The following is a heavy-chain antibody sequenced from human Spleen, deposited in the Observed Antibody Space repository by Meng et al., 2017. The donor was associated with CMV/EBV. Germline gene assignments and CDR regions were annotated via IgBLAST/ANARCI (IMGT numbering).Heavy chain of an antibody. CDR2: IWFDGSNK. D-gene: IGHD3-10*01. CDR3: AKDPYASGNYVDY. CDR1: GFTFSSCG. V-gene: IGHV3-33*06. J-gene: IGHJ4*02. Sequence: GESLKISCAASGFTFSSCGMHWVRQAPGKGLEWVAVIWFDGSNKYYGDSVKGRFTISRDNSKNTVDLQMNSLRAEDTAVYYCAKDPYASGNYVDYWGQGTLVTVSS.